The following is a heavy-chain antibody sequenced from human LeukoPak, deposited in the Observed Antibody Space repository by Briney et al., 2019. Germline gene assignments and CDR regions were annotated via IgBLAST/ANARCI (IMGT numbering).Heavy chain of an antibody. CDR2: INPNSGGT. CDR3: ARDIAVRDYVWGSYRFDY. Sequence: ASVKVSCKASGYTFTGYYMHWVRQAPGQGLEWMGWINPNSGGTNYAQKFQGRITMTRDTSISTAYMELSRLRSDDTAVYYCARDIAVRDYVWGSYRFDYWGQGTLVTVSS. CDR1: GYTFTGYY. V-gene: IGHV1-2*02. J-gene: IGHJ4*02. D-gene: IGHD3-16*02.